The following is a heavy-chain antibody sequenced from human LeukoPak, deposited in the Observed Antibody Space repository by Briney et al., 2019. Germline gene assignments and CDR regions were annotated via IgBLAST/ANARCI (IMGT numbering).Heavy chain of an antibody. CDR3: TTDLMIVVVIIDY. J-gene: IGHJ4*02. CDR1: GFAFSNAW. D-gene: IGHD3-22*01. V-gene: IGHV3-15*01. CDR2: IKSKTDGGTT. Sequence: GGSLRLSCAASGFAFSNAWMSWVRQAPGQGLEWVGRIKSKTDGGTTDYAAPVKGRFTISRDDSKNTLYLQMNSLKTEYTAEYYCTTDLMIVVVIIDYRGQGTLVTVSS.